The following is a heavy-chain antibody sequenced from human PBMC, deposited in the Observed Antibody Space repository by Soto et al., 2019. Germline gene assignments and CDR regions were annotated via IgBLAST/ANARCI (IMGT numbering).Heavy chain of an antibody. CDR2: INAGNGNT. CDR3: TKGRYLEWFLSGGGEES. CDR1: GYTFTSYA. J-gene: IGHJ5*02. D-gene: IGHD3-3*01. Sequence: GASVKVSCKASGYTFTSYAMHWVRQAPGQRLEWMGWINAGNGNTKYSQKFQGRFTISRDQSKNTIYLQMDSLRVEDTALYYCTKGRYLEWFLSGGGEESWGRGTLVTVSS. V-gene: IGHV1-3*01.